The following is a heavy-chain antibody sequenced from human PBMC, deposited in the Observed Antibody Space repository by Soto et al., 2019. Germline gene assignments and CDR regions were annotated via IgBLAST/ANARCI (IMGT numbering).Heavy chain of an antibody. CDR3: ARDLGGWPDY. Sequence: QVQLVQSGAEVKKPGASVKVSCKASGYTFTSYAMHWVRQAPGQRLEWMGWINAGNGNTNYSQKFQGRVTITRDASGSTHYMELSRVRSEDTAVYYSARDLGGWPDYWGQGTLVTVSS. CDR1: GYTFTSYA. J-gene: IGHJ4*02. CDR2: INAGNGNT. D-gene: IGHD2-15*01. V-gene: IGHV1-3*01.